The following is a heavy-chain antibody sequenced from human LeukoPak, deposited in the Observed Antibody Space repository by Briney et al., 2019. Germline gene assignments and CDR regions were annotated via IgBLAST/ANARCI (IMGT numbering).Heavy chain of an antibody. CDR1: GFSFRDYW. Sequence: GGSLRLSCAASGFSFRDYWMSWVRQAPGKGLEWVADITPDGSGKTYVDSAKGRFTISRDNAKQSLYLQMDTLTAEDTAVYYCVTSWIRQQRDPWGQGTLVTVSS. J-gene: IGHJ5*02. D-gene: IGHD1-1*01. CDR3: VTSWIRQQRDP. V-gene: IGHV3-7*01. CDR2: ITPDGSGK.